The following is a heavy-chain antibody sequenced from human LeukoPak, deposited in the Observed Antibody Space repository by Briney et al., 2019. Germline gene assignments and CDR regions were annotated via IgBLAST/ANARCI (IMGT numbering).Heavy chain of an antibody. CDR1: GGSISSSW. Sequence: PSETLSLTCTVPGGSISSSWWNWIRQPAGKGLEWIGRVYTSGTTNYNPSLKSRVTVSIDTSRSQFSLKLTSVTAADTAVYYCARGGSTNGNNWLDPWGQGTLVTVSS. D-gene: IGHD2-8*01. CDR3: ARGGSTNGNNWLDP. CDR2: VYTSGTT. J-gene: IGHJ5*02. V-gene: IGHV4-4*07.